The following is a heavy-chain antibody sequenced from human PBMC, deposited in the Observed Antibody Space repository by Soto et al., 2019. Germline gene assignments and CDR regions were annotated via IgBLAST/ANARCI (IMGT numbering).Heavy chain of an antibody. V-gene: IGHV4-39*01. CDR3: ASEVSSTDGMDV. CDR1: GDSSVSSSSYY. J-gene: IGHJ6*02. CDR2: IYYTGNT. Sequence: SETLSLTCTVSGDSSVSSSSYYWGWIRQPPGKGLEWLGSIYYTGNTFYSPSFRSRLTISVDTSKSQFSLKLRSVTAADTATYYCASEVSSTDGMDVWGQGTTVTVSS. D-gene: IGHD2-15*01.